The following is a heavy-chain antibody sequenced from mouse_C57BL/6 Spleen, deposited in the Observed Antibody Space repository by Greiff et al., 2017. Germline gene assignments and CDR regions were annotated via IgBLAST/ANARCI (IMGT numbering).Heavy chain of an antibody. J-gene: IGHJ1*03. Sequence: QVQLQQPGAELVKPGASVKLSCKASGYTFTSYWMHWVKQRPGQGLEWIGMIHPNSGSTNSNEKFKSKATLTVDKSSSTAYMQLSSLTSEDSAVYYCASDYSNTRYFDVWGTGTTVTVSS. D-gene: IGHD2-5*01. CDR3: ASDYSNTRYFDV. V-gene: IGHV1-64*01. CDR2: IHPNSGST. CDR1: GYTFTSYW.